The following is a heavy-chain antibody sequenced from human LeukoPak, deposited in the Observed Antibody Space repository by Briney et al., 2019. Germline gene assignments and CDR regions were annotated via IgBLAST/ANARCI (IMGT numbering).Heavy chain of an antibody. CDR3: ARVWRSGGVFDI. J-gene: IGHJ3*02. D-gene: IGHD2-8*02. V-gene: IGHV3-11*04. Sequence: PGGSLGLSCAASGFTFSDYYMSWIRQAPGKGLKWVSYISSSGSTIYYADSVKGRFTISRDNAKNSLYLQMNSLRAEDTAVYYCARVWRSGGVFDIWGQGTMFTVSS. CDR1: GFTFSDYY. CDR2: ISSSGSTI.